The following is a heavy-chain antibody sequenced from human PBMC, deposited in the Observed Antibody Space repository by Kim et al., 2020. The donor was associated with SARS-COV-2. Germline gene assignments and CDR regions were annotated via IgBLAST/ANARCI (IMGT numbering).Heavy chain of an antibody. V-gene: IGHV3-23*01. Sequence: GGSLRLSCAASGLIFSSYAMSWVRQAPGKGLEWVSAISGSGVTTYYADSVKGRFTISRDNSKKTLYLQMNSLRGEDTALYYCAKDPWSVVGNNFDSWGQGSLVTVSS. D-gene: IGHD6-19*01. CDR1: GLIFSSYA. CDR2: ISGSGVTT. CDR3: AKDPWSVVGNNFDS. J-gene: IGHJ5*01.